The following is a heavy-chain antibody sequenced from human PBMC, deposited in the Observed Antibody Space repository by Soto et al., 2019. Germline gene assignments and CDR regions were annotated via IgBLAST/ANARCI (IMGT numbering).Heavy chain of an antibody. CDR3: AKDEVTADYYYYYGMDV. J-gene: IGHJ6*02. D-gene: IGHD2-21*02. V-gene: IGHV3-30*18. CDR1: GFTFSSYG. Sequence: GGSLRLSCSASGFTFSSYGMHWVRQAPGKGLEWVAVISYDGSNKYYADSVKGRFTISRDNSKNTLYLQMNSLRAEDTAVYYCAKDEVTADYYYYYGMDVWGQGTTVTVS. CDR2: ISYDGSNK.